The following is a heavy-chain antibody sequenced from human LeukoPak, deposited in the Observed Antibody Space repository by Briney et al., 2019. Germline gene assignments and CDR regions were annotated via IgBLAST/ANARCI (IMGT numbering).Heavy chain of an antibody. CDR2: IYYSGST. J-gene: IGHJ4*02. Sequence: PSETLSLTCIVSGDSISTYYWNWTRQPPGKGLEWIGYIYYSGSTDYNPSLKSRVTISVDTSKNQFSLKLSSVTAADTAVYYCARHYCNGGSCYYFNYWGQGTLVTVSS. V-gene: IGHV4-59*01. CDR1: GDSISTYY. D-gene: IGHD2-15*01. CDR3: ARHYCNGGSCYYFNY.